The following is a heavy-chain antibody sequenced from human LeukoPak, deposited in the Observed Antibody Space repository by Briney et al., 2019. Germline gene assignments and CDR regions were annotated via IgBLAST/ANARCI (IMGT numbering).Heavy chain of an antibody. D-gene: IGHD3-10*01. V-gene: IGHV3-30*02. Sequence: GGSLRLSCAASGFTFSSYGMHWVRQAPGKGLEWVAFIRYDGSNKYYADSVKGRFTISRDNAKNSLYLQMNSLRAEDTALYYCAKDNYLEVRGAQRGFDYWGQGTLVTVSS. CDR1: GFTFSSYG. CDR3: AKDNYLEVRGAQRGFDY. CDR2: IRYDGSNK. J-gene: IGHJ4*02.